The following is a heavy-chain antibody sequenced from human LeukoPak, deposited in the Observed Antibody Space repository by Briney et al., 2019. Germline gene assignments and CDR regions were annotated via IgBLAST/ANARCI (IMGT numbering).Heavy chain of an antibody. CDR1: GGSISSYY. V-gene: IGHV4-59*01. Sequence: SETLSLTCTVSGGSISSYYWSWIRQPPGKGLEWIGYIYYSGSTNYNPSLKSRVTISVDTSKNQFSLKLGSVTAADTAVYYCARGRARDGYNYAFDIWGQGTMVTVSS. CDR3: ARGRARDGYNYAFDI. D-gene: IGHD5-24*01. CDR2: IYYSGST. J-gene: IGHJ3*02.